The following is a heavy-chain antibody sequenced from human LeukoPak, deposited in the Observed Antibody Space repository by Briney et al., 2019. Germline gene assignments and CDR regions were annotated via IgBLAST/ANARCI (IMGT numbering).Heavy chain of an antibody. Sequence: ASVKVSCKASGYTFTGYYMHWVRQAPGQGLEWMGRINPNSGGTNYAQKFQGRVTMTRDTSISTAYMELSSLRSEDTAVYYCARDGFWSGYYTTGDYWGQGTLVTVSS. CDR1: GYTFTGYY. J-gene: IGHJ4*02. D-gene: IGHD3-3*01. CDR3: ARDGFWSGYYTTGDY. V-gene: IGHV1-2*06. CDR2: INPNSGGT.